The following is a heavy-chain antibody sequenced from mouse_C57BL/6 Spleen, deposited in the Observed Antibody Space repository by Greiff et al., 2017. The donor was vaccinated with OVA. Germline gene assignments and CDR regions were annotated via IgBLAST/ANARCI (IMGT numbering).Heavy chain of an antibody. CDR3: TAPTGTGGFAY. CDR1: GFTFSNYW. J-gene: IGHJ3*01. D-gene: IGHD4-1*02. CDR2: IRLKSDNYAT. V-gene: IGHV6-3*01. Sequence: EVQLVESGGGLVQPGGSMKLSCVASGFTFSNYWMNWVRQSPEQGLEWVAQIRLKSDNYATHYAESVKGRFTISRDDSKSSVYLQMNNLRAEDTGIDYCTAPTGTGGFAYWGQGTLVTVSA.